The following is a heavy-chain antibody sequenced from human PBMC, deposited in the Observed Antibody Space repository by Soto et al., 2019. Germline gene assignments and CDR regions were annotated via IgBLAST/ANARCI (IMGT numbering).Heavy chain of an antibody. CDR3: ARAREAHS. CDR2: IKADGSEK. V-gene: IGHV3-7*03. CDR1: GFTFSSYG. Sequence: GGSLGLCCAASGFTFSSYGMHWVRQAPGKGLEWVANIKADGSEKYYVDSVKGRFTISRDNAKNSLYLQMNSLRAEDTAVYYCARAREAHSWGQAPQVSVP. D-gene: IGHD1-26*01. J-gene: IGHJ4*02.